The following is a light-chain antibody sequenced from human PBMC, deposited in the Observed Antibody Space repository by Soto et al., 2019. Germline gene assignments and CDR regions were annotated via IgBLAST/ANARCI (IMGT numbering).Light chain of an antibody. CDR1: SSNIGGNS. V-gene: IGLV1-51*01. CDR3: GSWDSSLDAYV. CDR2: DDD. Sequence: VLTQPPSVSAAPGQRVTISCSGSSSNIGGNSVSWYQQLPGTAPKLLIYDDDKRPSGIPDRFYGSKSGTSATLGITGFQTGDEADHYCGSWDSSLDAYVFRPGTKV. J-gene: IGLJ1*01.